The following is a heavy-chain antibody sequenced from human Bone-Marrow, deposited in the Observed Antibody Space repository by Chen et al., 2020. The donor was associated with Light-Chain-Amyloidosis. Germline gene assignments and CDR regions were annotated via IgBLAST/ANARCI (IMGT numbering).Heavy chain of an antibody. CDR1: GFTVSSNY. Sequence: EVQLVESGGGLIQPGGSLRLSCAASGFTVSSNYMSWVRQAPGKGLEWVSVIYSGGSTYYADSVKGRFTISRDNSKNTLYLQMNGLRAEDTAVYYCARGGLPYCSSTSCYDYWGQGTLVTVSS. CDR3: ARGGLPYCSSTSCYDY. J-gene: IGHJ4*02. D-gene: IGHD2-2*01. CDR2: IYSGGST. V-gene: IGHV3-53*01.